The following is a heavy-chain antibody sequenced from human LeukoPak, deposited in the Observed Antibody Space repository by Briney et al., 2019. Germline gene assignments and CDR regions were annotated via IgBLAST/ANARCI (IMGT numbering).Heavy chain of an antibody. CDR1: GFTFSSFS. Sequence: GALRLSCAASGFTFSSFSMTWVRQAPGKGLEWVSSIIVSGATYYADSVKGRFTISRDSFRGMLFLQMDSLRVEDTAVYFCAKGSVGNADFASWGQGALVAVSS. J-gene: IGHJ4*02. CDR3: AKGSVGNADFAS. CDR2: IIVSGAT. V-gene: IGHV3-23*01. D-gene: IGHD6-25*01.